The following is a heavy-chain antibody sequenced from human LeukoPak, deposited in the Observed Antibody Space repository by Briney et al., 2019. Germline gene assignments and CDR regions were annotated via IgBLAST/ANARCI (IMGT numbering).Heavy chain of an antibody. D-gene: IGHD4-11*01. Sequence: SETLSLTCTVSGGSINSNYYWSWIRQPPGKGLEWIGYIYYSGSTYYNPSLKSRVTISVDTSKNQFSLKLSSVTAADTAVYYCARDPYSKGGVDYWGQGTLVTVSS. CDR3: ARDPYSKGGVDY. CDR2: IYYSGST. V-gene: IGHV4-30-4*01. CDR1: GGSINSNYY. J-gene: IGHJ4*02.